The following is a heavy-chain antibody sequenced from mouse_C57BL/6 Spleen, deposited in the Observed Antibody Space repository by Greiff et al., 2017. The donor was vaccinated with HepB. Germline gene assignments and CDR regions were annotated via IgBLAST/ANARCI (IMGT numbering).Heavy chain of an antibody. CDR3: ARRNYYGSRWYFDV. Sequence: EVKLQESGGGLVQPGGSLKLSCAASGFTFSDYYMYWVRQTPEKRLEWVAYISNGGGSTYYPDTVKGRFTISRDNAKNTLYLQMSRLKSEDTAMYYCARRNYYGSRWYFDVWGTGTTVTVSS. CDR1: GFTFSDYY. D-gene: IGHD1-1*01. CDR2: ISNGGGST. V-gene: IGHV5-12*01. J-gene: IGHJ1*03.